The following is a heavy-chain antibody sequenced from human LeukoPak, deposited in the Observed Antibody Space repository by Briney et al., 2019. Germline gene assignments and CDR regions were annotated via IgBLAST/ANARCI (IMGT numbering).Heavy chain of an antibody. V-gene: IGHV4-39*07. Sequence: SETLSLTCTVSGGSISSSSYYWGWIRQPPGKGLEWIGSIYYSGSTYYNPSLKSRVTISVDTSKNQFSLKLSSVTAADTAVYYCARDKMAVAGTEWGQGTLVTVSS. CDR1: GGSISSSSYY. D-gene: IGHD6-19*01. J-gene: IGHJ4*02. CDR3: ARDKMAVAGTE. CDR2: IYYSGST.